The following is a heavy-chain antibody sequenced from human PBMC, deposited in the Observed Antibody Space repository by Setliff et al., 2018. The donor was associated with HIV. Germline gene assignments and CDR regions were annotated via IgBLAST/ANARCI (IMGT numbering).Heavy chain of an antibody. V-gene: IGHV4-34*01. CDR2: INHSGST. CDR1: GGSFSGYY. Sequence: PSETLSLTCAVYGGSFSGYYWSWIRQPPGKGLEWIGEINHSGSTHYNPSLTRRVTISIDKSKKQYSLKVRSVTAADTAVYYCARESCVAAGAFDSWGQGTLVTVSS. J-gene: IGHJ4*02. D-gene: IGHD6-13*01. CDR3: ARESCVAAGAFDS.